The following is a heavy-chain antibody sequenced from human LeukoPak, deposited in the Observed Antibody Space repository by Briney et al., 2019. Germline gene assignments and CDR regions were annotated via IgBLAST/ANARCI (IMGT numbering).Heavy chain of an antibody. CDR1: GGTFSSYA. D-gene: IGHD5-18*01. CDR2: IIPIFGTA. J-gene: IGHJ3*02. V-gene: IGHV1-69*13. CDR3: ARECGYSYGRGAFDI. Sequence: VASVKVSCKASGGTFSSYAISWVRQAPGQGLEWMGGIIPIFGTANYAQKFQGRVTTTADESTSTAYKELSSLRSEDTAVYYCARECGYSYGRGAFDIWGQGTMVTVSS.